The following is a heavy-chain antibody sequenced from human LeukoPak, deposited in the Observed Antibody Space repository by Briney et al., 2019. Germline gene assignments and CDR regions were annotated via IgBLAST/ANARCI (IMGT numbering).Heavy chain of an antibody. CDR3: ARSQRAGYNVYYFDS. J-gene: IGHJ4*02. Sequence: SVKVSCKPSGGTFSSYGVSWVRQAPGQGLGWMGGIIPIFRSTNYAQRSRGRVTITTDESTSTVYMELSSLRSEDTAVYYCARSQRAGYNVYYFDSWGQGTLVTVSS. V-gene: IGHV1-69*05. CDR1: GGTFSSYG. CDR2: IIPIFRST. D-gene: IGHD5-24*01.